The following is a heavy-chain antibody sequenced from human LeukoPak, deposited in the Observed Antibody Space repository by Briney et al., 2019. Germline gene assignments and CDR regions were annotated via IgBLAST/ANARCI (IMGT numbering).Heavy chain of an antibody. Sequence: PGGSLRLSCAASGFTFSSYNMNWVRQAPGKGLEWVSYISSSSSTMYCADSVKGRFTISRDNAKNSLYLQMNSLRAEDTAVYYCARWYCSSTSCLPDNWGQGTLVTVSS. CDR3: ARWYCSSTSCLPDN. V-gene: IGHV3-48*04. J-gene: IGHJ4*02. CDR1: GFTFSSYN. D-gene: IGHD2-2*01. CDR2: ISSSSSTM.